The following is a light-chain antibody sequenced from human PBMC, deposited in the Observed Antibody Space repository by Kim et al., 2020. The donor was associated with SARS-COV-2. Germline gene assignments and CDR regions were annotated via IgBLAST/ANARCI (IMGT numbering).Light chain of an antibody. Sequence: LALSPGERATLSCRARQSVSSYLAWYQQKPGQAPRLLIYDASNRATGIPARFSGSGSGTDFTLTISSLEPEDFAVYYCQQRSNWLTFGGGTKLEI. CDR1: QSVSSY. V-gene: IGKV3-11*01. J-gene: IGKJ4*01. CDR3: QQRSNWLT. CDR2: DAS.